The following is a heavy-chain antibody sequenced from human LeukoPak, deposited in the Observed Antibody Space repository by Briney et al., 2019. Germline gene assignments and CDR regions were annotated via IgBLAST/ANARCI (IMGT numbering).Heavy chain of an antibody. CDR1: GFTFSNAW. Sequence: GGSLRLSCAASGFTFSNAWMSWLRQAPGKGLEWVGLIKLKSDGGPKDYAEPVKGRFTISRDDSKNTLYLQMNSLKTEDTAVYYCSAGLGRTDTDSWGQGTLVTVSS. CDR2: IKLKSDGGPK. D-gene: IGHD3/OR15-3a*01. V-gene: IGHV3-15*01. CDR3: SAGLGRTDTDS. J-gene: IGHJ4*02.